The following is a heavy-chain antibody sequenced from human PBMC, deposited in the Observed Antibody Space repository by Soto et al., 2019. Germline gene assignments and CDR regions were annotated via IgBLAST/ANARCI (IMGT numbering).Heavy chain of an antibody. Sequence: QVQLVESGGGVVQPGRSLRLSCAASGFTFSSYAMHWVRQAPGKGLEWVAVISYDGSNKYYADSVKGRFTISRDNSKNTLYLQMNSLRAEDTAVYYCARDGPWELIAYYFVYWGQGTLVTVSS. V-gene: IGHV3-30-3*01. D-gene: IGHD1-26*01. CDR3: ARDGPWELIAYYFVY. J-gene: IGHJ4*02. CDR1: GFTFSSYA. CDR2: ISYDGSNK.